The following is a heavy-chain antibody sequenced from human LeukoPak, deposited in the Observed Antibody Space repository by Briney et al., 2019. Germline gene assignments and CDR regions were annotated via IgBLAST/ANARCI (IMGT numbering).Heavy chain of an antibody. D-gene: IGHD6-6*01. CDR3: ARGGAARPYYYYYGMDV. CDR1: GFTFSSHA. CDR2: ISYDGSNK. V-gene: IGHV3-30-3*01. Sequence: GGSLRLSCAASGFTFSSHAMHWVRQAPGKGLEWVAVISYDGSNKYYADSVKGRFTISRDNSKNTLYLQMSSLRAEDTAVYYCARGGAARPYYYYYGMDVWGQGTTVTVSS. J-gene: IGHJ6*02.